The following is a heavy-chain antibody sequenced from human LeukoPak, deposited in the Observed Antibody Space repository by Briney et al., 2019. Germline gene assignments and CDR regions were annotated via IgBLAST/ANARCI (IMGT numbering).Heavy chain of an antibody. D-gene: IGHD2-2*01. Sequence: GGSLRLSCAASGFTFSSYNMNWVRQAPGKGPEWVSSITSSSSYIYYADSVKGRFTISRDNAKNSLYLQMDSLRVEDTAVYYCAHGSMYQLDYWGQGTLVTVSS. CDR2: ITSSSSYI. J-gene: IGHJ4*02. CDR1: GFTFSSYN. CDR3: AHGSMYQLDY. V-gene: IGHV3-21*06.